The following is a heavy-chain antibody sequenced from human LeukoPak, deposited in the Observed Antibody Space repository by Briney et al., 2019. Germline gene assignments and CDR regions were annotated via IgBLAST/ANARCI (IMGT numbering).Heavy chain of an antibody. CDR2: ISGNGGST. V-gene: IGHV3-23*01. D-gene: IGHD4-11*01. CDR1: GFTFSSYA. J-gene: IGHJ4*02. Sequence: GGSLRLSCAASGFTFSSYAMNWVRQAPGKGLEWVSGISGNGGSTYYADSVKGRFTISRDNSKNTLYLQMNSLRAEDTAIYYCASHISTVTTTGSDSWGQGTLVTVSS. CDR3: ASHISTVTTTGSDS.